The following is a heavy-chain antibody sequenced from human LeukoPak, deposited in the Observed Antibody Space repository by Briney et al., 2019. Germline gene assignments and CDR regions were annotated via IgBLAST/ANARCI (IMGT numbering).Heavy chain of an antibody. V-gene: IGHV4-59*01. CDR3: ARSIFRYFVP. Sequence: SETLSHTCADSGGSISIYYWSWSRQPPGKGLEWIGYICYSVSTNYNPSLKSRVTISVDTSKNKSHCKLSSVTAADTAVYYCARSIFRYFVPWGQETLVTVSS. CDR2: ICYSVST. D-gene: IGHD3-9*01. CDR1: GGSISIYY. J-gene: IGHJ5*02.